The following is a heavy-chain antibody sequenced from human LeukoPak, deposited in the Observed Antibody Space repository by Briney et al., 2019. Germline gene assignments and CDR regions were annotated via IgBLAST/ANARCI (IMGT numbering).Heavy chain of an antibody. J-gene: IGHJ4*02. CDR1: GGSISSSNYY. CDR2: IYYSGST. D-gene: IGHD6-19*01. V-gene: IGHV4-39*01. CDR3: ARHASVDGNWPRPLDY. Sequence: PSETLSLTCTVSGGSISSSNYYWGWIRQPPGKGLEWIGNIYYSGSTYYKPSLKTRVTISVDTSKNQFSLKLTSVTAADTAVYYCARHASVDGNWPRPLDYWGQGSLVTDSS.